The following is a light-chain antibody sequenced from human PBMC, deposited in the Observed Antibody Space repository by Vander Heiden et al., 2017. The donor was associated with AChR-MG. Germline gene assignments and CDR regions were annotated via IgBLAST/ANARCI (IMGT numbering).Light chain of an antibody. Sequence: DVVMTQSPLSLPVTLGQPASISCRSSQSLLYSDGNIYLNWFQQRPGQPPRRLIYRVSIRDSGVPDRFSGSGSDTDFTLNISSVEAEDVGVYYCMQGTYWPPWTFGQGTKVEIK. CDR2: RVS. CDR3: MQGTYWPPWT. J-gene: IGKJ1*01. CDR1: QSLLYSDGNIY. V-gene: IGKV2-30*01.